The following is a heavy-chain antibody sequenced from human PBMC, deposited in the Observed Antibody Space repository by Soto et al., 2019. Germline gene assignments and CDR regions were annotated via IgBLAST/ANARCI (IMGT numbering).Heavy chain of an antibody. CDR3: ARETYGDYVGYFDP. D-gene: IGHD4-17*01. CDR2: VSYSGST. CDR1: GGSMSGYY. J-gene: IGHJ5*02. V-gene: IGHV4-59*12. Sequence: SDTLSLTCTVSGGSMSGYYWTWIRQSPGKGLEWVASVSYSGSTSYNPSLKSRVTISIDMSKNHFSLKVSSVTAADTAVYYCARETYGDYVGYFDPWGQGIQVTVSS.